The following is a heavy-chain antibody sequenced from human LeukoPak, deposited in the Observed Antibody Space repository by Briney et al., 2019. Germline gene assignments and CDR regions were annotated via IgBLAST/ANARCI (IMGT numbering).Heavy chain of an antibody. J-gene: IGHJ4*01. V-gene: IGHV3-30-3*01. CDR1: GFTFGSHA. CDR2: ISFDGSNK. D-gene: IGHD5-12*01. CDR3: ANVGCYDPRFDY. Sequence: PGGSLRLSCAASGFTFGSHAMHWVRQAPGKGLEWVADISFDGSNKYYADSVKGRFTISRDNSKNTLYLQMNSLRTEDTAVYYCANVGCYDPRFDYWGQGTLVTVSS.